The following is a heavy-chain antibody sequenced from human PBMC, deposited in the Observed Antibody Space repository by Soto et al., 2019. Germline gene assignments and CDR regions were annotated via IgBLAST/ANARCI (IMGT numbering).Heavy chain of an antibody. Sequence: GASVKVSCKASGYTFTSYAMHWVRQAPGQRLEWMGWINTGNGNTKYSQKFQGRVTITRDTSASTAYMELSSLRSEDTAVYYCASSRITMVPYGMDVWGQGTTVTVSS. CDR3: ASSRITMVPYGMDV. J-gene: IGHJ6*02. V-gene: IGHV1-3*04. CDR1: GYTFTSYA. CDR2: INTGNGNT. D-gene: IGHD3-10*01.